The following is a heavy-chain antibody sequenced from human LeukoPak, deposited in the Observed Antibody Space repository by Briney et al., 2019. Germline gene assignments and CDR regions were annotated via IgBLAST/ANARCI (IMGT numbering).Heavy chain of an antibody. CDR3: ARPYSGTSSYFDC. D-gene: IGHD1-26*01. J-gene: IGHJ4*02. V-gene: IGHV4-59*08. Sequence: SETLSLTCTVSGGSISSYYWSWIRQPPGKGLEWIGHIYYSGSTNYNPSLKSRVTISIDTSKNQFSLQLNSVTAAATAVYYCARPYSGTSSYFDCWGQGTLVTVSS. CDR1: GGSISSYY. CDR2: IYYSGST.